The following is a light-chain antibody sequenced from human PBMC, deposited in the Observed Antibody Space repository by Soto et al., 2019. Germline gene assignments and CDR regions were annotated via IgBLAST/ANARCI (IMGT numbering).Light chain of an antibody. CDR2: GAS. CDR1: QSVTSNY. CDR3: QQYGSSRWT. J-gene: IGKJ1*01. V-gene: IGKV3-20*01. Sequence: EIVLTQSPGTLSLSPGERATLSCRASQSVTSNYLAWYQQKPGQAPRLLIFGASSRATDIPDRFSGSASATDFTLTISRLEPEDFAVYYCQQYGSSRWTFGQGPKVEIK.